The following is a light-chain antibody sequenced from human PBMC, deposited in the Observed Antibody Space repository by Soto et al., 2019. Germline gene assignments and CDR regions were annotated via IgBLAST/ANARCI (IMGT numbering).Light chain of an antibody. J-gene: IGKJ5*01. CDR1: QSVSSS. CDR2: DTS. V-gene: IGKV3-15*01. CDR3: QQYSNWPPIT. Sequence: ELVMTQSPATLSVSPGERVTLSCRASQSVSSSQLAWYQQKPGQAPRLLIYDTSTRATGIPARFSGSGSGTEFTLTISSLQSEDFAVYYCQQYSNWPPITFGQGTRLEIK.